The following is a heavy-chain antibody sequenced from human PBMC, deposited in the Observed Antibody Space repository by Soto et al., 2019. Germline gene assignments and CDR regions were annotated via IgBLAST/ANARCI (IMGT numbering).Heavy chain of an antibody. CDR3: ARGENYDYVIFDP. CDR2: IKSKTDGGTT. CDR1: GFTFSNAW. V-gene: IGHV3-15*07. Sequence: GGSLRLSCAASGFTFSNAWMNWVRQAPGKGLEWVGRIKSKTDGGTTDYAAPVKGRFTISRDDSKNTLYLQMNSLKTEDTAVYYCARGENYDYVIFDPWGQGTLVTVSS. D-gene: IGHD3-16*01. J-gene: IGHJ5*02.